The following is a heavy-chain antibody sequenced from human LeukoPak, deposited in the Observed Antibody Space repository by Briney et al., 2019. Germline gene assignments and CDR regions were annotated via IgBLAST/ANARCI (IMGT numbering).Heavy chain of an antibody. CDR2: INPNSGGT. CDR3: VNTIFGRYAFDI. Sequence: ASVKVSCKASGYTFTGYYMHWVRQAPGQGLEWMGWINPNSGGTNYAQKFQGRVTMTRDTSISTAYMELSRLRSDDTAVYYCVNTIFGRYAFDIWGQGTMVTVSS. J-gene: IGHJ3*02. D-gene: IGHD3-3*01. V-gene: IGHV1-2*02. CDR1: GYTFTGYY.